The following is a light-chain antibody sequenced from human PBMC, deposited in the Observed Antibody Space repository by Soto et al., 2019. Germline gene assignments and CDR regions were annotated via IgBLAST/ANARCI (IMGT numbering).Light chain of an antibody. CDR1: QSVSSN. CDR3: QQYNNWPGT. J-gene: IGKJ1*01. CDR2: VAS. V-gene: IGKV3-15*01. Sequence: EIVMTQSPATLSVSPGERATLSCRASQSVSSNLAWYQQKPGQAPRLLIYVASTRATGIPARFSGSGSGTEFTPTISSLQSEDFAVYYCQQYNNWPGTFGQGTKVEIK.